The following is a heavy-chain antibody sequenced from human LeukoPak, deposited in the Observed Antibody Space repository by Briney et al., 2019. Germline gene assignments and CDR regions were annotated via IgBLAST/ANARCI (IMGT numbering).Heavy chain of an antibody. CDR3: ATLGLLRGAGFNLATHFDF. CDR2: VHYSGSS. D-gene: IGHD1-26*01. V-gene: IGHV4-39*01. Sequence: TSETLSLTCSVSGVSISNNYFYWAWIRQPPGMGLELIGYVHYSGSSFYNSSLKSRVTVSADTSRNQFSLSLTSATAADTAMYYCATLGLLRGAGFNLATHFDFWGQGTLVAVSS. CDR1: GVSISNNYFY. J-gene: IGHJ4*02.